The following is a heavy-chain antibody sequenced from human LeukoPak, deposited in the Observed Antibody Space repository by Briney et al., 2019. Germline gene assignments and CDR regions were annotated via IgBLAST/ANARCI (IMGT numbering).Heavy chain of an antibody. CDR2: IIPIFGTA. CDR3: ARGSKSSGSYYFDY. J-gene: IGHJ4*02. V-gene: IGHV1-69*05. Sequence: ASVKVSCKASGGTFSSYAISWVRQAPGQGLEWMGGIIPIFGTANYAQKFQGRVTMTRNTSISTAYMELSSLRSEDTAVYYCARGSKSSGSYYFDYWGQGTLVTVSS. D-gene: IGHD3-22*01. CDR1: GGTFSSYA.